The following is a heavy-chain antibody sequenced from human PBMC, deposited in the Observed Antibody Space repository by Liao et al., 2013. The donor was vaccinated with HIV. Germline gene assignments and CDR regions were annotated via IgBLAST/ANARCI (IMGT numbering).Heavy chain of an antibody. V-gene: IGHV4-61*02. J-gene: IGHJ5*02. Sequence: QVQLQESGPGLVKPSQTLSLTCTVSGGSISRGNHYWSWIRQPAGKGLEWIGRIHTRGSTNYNPSLKSRVTISVDTSKNQFSLKLTSVTAADTAVYYCARGRSGYYYWFDPWGQGTLVTVSS. CDR1: GGSISRGNHY. CDR3: ARGRSGYYYWFDP. CDR2: IHTRGST. D-gene: IGHD3-3*01.